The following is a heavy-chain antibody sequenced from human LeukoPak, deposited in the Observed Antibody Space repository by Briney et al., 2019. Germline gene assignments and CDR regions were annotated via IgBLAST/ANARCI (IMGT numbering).Heavy chain of an antibody. CDR3: AREVGVGSIFDY. CDR1: GFTFNTYS. D-gene: IGHD1-26*01. V-gene: IGHV3-21*01. J-gene: IGHJ4*02. CDR2: ISSSSNYI. Sequence: GGSLRLSCAVSGFTFNTYSMNWVRQAPGKGLEWVSTISSSSNYIYYGGSVKGRFTVSRDNAKNSLYLQMKSLRAEDTAVYYCAREVGVGSIFDYWGRGTLVTVSS.